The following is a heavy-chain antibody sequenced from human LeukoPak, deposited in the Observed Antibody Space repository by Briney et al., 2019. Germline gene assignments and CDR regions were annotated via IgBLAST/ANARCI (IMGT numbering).Heavy chain of an antibody. V-gene: IGHV3-48*02. CDR1: GFTFSSYS. D-gene: IGHD5/OR15-5a*01. CDR2: ISSSSSTI. CDR3: ARWAVSLGSYYGMDV. J-gene: IGHJ6*02. Sequence: PGGSLRPSCAASGFTFSSYSMNWVRQAPGKGLEWVSYISSSSSTIYYADSVKGRFTISRDNAKNSLYLQMNSLRDEDTAVYYCARWAVSLGSYYGMDVWGQGTTVTVSS.